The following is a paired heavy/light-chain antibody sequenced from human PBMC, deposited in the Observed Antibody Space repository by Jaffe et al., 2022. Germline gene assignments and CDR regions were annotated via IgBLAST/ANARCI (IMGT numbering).Light chain of an antibody. CDR2: KDT. V-gene: IGLV3-25*03. CDR1: ALPKQY. CDR3: QSADSGGTYVV. Sequence: SYELTQPPSVSVSPGQTARITCSGDALPKQYGYWYQQKPGQAPLLIIYKDTERPSGIPERFSGSSSGTTVTLTISGVQAEDEADFYCQSADSGGTYVVFGGGTKLTVL. J-gene: IGLJ2*01.
Heavy chain of an antibody. J-gene: IGHJ5*02. CDR3: ARAHYGSGTYEGWFDP. CDR2: IYSSGST. D-gene: IGHD3-10*01. Sequence: QVQLQESGPGLVKPSQTLSLTCSVTGNSLRSDSYYWSWIRQPAGKGLEWIGRIYSSGSTNYNPSLKSRVTISVDTSKNELSLRLTSVTAADTAVYFCARAHYGSGTYEGWFDPWGQGTLVTVSS. CDR1: GNSLRSDSYY. V-gene: IGHV4-61*02.